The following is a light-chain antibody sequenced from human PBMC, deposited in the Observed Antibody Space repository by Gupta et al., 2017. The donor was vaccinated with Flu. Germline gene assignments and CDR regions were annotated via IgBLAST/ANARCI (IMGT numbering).Light chain of an antibody. CDR1: SSKIGKNY. CDR2: END. Sequence: KVTISCSGGSSKIGKNYVSWYQQLPGTAPKLLIYENDKRPSGIPDRFSGSKSGTSATLGITGLQTGDEADYYCGTWDDSLYTVVFGGGTKLTVL. J-gene: IGLJ3*02. V-gene: IGLV1-51*02. CDR3: GTWDDSLYTVV.